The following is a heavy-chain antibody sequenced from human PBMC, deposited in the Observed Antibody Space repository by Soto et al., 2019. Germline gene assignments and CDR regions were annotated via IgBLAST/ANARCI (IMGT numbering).Heavy chain of an antibody. J-gene: IGHJ4*02. CDR2: IFPLTDIP. V-gene: IGHV1-69*02. CDR3: ARGPLVVLNYFES. Sequence: QVQLVQSGTEVKKPGSSVKVSCKASGGTFRNYPINWVRQAPGQGLEWMGSIFPLTDIPDYAQNFQARLTITADKCTSTAYMDLSSLTSDDTAMYFCARGPLVVLNYFESWGQGTRVTVSS. CDR1: GGTFRNYP.